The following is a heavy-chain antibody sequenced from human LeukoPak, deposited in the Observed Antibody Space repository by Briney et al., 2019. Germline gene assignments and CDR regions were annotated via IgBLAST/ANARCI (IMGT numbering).Heavy chain of an antibody. D-gene: IGHD4-17*01. CDR2: ISSSNI. CDR3: ARDLGGYGDYGTNFDY. V-gene: IGHV3-21*01. CDR1: GFTFSSYT. Sequence: GGSLRLSCAASGFTFSSYTMNWVRQAPGKGLDWVSAISSSNIYYADSVKGRFTISRHNAKRSLYLQMNSLRAEDTAVYYCARDLGGYGDYGTNFDYWGQGTLVTVSS. J-gene: IGHJ4*02.